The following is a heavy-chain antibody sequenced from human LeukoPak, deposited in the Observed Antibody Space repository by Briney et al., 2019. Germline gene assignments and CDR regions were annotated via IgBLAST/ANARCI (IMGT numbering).Heavy chain of an antibody. CDR3: ARGAFESGITDY. J-gene: IGHJ4*02. V-gene: IGHV3-48*04. D-gene: IGHD3-10*01. CDR1: GFTFSSYS. CDR2: ISSSGSTI. Sequence: GGSLRLSCAASGFTFSSYSMNWVRQAPGKGLEWVSYISSSGSTIYYADSVKGRFTISRDNAKNSLYLQMNSLRAEDTAVYYCARGAFESGITDYWGQGTLVTVSS.